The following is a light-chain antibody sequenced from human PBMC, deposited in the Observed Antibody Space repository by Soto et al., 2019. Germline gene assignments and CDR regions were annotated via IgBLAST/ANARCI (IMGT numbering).Light chain of an antibody. J-gene: IGKJ1*01. CDR1: QTLSSSH. V-gene: IGKV3-20*01. CDR3: QQYGSSPWT. Sequence: EIVLTQSPGTLSLSPGERATLSFRASQTLSSSHLAWYQQKPGQAPRLVIYGASTRATGIADRFSGSGSGTDFTLTISRLEPEDFAVYYCQQYGSSPWTFGQGTKVHIK. CDR2: GAS.